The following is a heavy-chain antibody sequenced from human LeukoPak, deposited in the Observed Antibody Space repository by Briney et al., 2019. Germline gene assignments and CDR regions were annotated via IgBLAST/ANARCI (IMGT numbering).Heavy chain of an antibody. D-gene: IGHD3-3*01. V-gene: IGHV1-18*01. CDR3: ARGQTYYDFPYRFDP. CDR2: ISAYNGNT. CDR1: GYTFTSYG. J-gene: IGHJ5*02. Sequence: ASVKVSCKASGYTFTSYGISWVRQAPGQGLEWMGWISAYNGNTNYAQKLQGRVTMTTDTSTSTAYMELRSLRSDDTAVYYCARGQTYYDFPYRFDPWGQGTLVTVSS.